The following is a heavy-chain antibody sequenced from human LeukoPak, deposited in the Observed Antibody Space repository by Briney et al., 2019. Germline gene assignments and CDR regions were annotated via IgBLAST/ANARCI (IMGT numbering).Heavy chain of an antibody. CDR1: GFAFNDFA. CDR3: AKSSIMFAAGRLGSIDF. V-gene: IGHV3-33*06. Sequence: LSGRSLTLSCAASGFAFNDFAMYWVRQAPGKGLDCVALIRRDGSHKYYAHSIKGRFTISRDNSKNTLYLQMSSLRAEDTAVYYCAKSSIMFAAGRLGSIDFWGQGTLVTVSS. J-gene: IGHJ4*02. CDR2: IRRDGSHK. D-gene: IGHD6-25*01.